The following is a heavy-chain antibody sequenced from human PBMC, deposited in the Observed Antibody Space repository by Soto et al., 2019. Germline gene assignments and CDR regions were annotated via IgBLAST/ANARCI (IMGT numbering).Heavy chain of an antibody. CDR2: ISGSGGST. Sequence: PGGSLRLSCAASGFTFSSYAMSWVRQAPGKGLEWVSAISGSGGSTYYADSVKGRFTISRDNSKNTLYLQMNSLRAEDTAVYYCAKAPLGSSAGAWFDPWGQGTLVTVSS. CDR3: AKAPLGSSAGAWFDP. D-gene: IGHD2-15*01. J-gene: IGHJ5*02. CDR1: GFTFSSYA. V-gene: IGHV3-23*01.